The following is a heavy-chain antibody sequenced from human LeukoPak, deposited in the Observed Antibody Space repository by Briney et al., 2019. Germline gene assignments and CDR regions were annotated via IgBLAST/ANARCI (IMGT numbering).Heavy chain of an antibody. CDR1: GFTFDDYA. CDR3: AKGGGAYDHPFDY. Sequence: PGGSLRLSCAASGFTFDDYAMHWVRQAPGKGLEWVSLISGDGGSTYYADSVKGRFTISRDNSKTSLYLQMSSLRTEDTALYYCAKGGGAYDHPFDYWGQGTLVTVSS. J-gene: IGHJ4*02. CDR2: ISGDGGST. V-gene: IGHV3-43*02. D-gene: IGHD5-12*01.